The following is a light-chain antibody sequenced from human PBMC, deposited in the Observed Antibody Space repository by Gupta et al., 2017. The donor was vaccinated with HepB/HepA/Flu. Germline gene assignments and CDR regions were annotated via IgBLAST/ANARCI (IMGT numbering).Light chain of an antibody. J-gene: IGLJ3*02. V-gene: IGLV1-44*01. CDR2: SNN. CDR1: SSNIGSNT. Sequence: QSVLTQPPSASGTPGQRVTISCSGSSSNIGSNTVNWYQQLPGTAPKLVIYSNNQRPSGVPDRFSGSKSGTSASLAISGLQAEDEADYYCAAWDDSRNGPVFGGGTKLTVL. CDR3: AAWDDSRNGPV.